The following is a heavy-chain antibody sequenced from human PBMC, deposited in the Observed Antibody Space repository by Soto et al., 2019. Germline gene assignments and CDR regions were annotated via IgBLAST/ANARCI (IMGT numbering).Heavy chain of an antibody. D-gene: IGHD6-13*01. CDR2: IHHSGST. CDR3: ARDQGSHPGD. J-gene: IGHJ4*02. V-gene: IGHV4-4*02. CDR1: GVSISSDNW. Sequence: QVQLQESGPGLVRPSGTVSLTCAVSGVSISSDNWWSWVRQPPGKALEWIGEIHHSGSTNYNPSLKSLVTMSVGPSKDLFSLTLNSVTAADTAFYYCARDQGSHPGDWGQGTLVSVSS.